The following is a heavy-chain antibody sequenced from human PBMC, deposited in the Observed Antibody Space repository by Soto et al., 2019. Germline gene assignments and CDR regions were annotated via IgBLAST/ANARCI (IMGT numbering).Heavy chain of an antibody. V-gene: IGHV3-74*01. J-gene: IGHJ4*02. Sequence: PGGSLRLSCAASGFTFSSYWMHWVRQAPGKGLVWVSCINSDGSSTSYADSVKGRFTISRDNAKNTLFLQMNGLRAEDTAVYYCTRDYSRLGFDYWGQGTLVTVSS. CDR2: INSDGSST. CDR3: TRDYSRLGFDY. D-gene: IGHD4-4*01. CDR1: GFTFSSYW.